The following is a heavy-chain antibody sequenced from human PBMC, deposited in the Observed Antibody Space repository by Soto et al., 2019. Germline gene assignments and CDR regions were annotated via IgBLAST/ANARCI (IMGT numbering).Heavy chain of an antibody. CDR1: GFTFSSYA. D-gene: IGHD2-21*02. CDR2: ISYDGSNK. V-gene: IGHV3-30-3*01. Sequence: QVQLVESGGGVVQPGRSLRLSCAASGFTFSSYARHWVRQAPGKGLEWVSIISYDGSNKYYADSVEGRFTISRDNSKNTLYLQMNSLRAEDTAVYYCASLVTAIRSFGVDVWGQGTTVTVSS. J-gene: IGHJ6*02. CDR3: ASLVTAIRSFGVDV.